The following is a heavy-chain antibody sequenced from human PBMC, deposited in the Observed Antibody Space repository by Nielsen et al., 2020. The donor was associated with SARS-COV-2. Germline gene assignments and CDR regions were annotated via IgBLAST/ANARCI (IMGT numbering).Heavy chain of an antibody. J-gene: IGHJ4*02. D-gene: IGHD5-24*01. V-gene: IGHV4-61*01. CDR3: VRIDMATISVDY. CDR1: GCSISSGSHY. CDR2: IFYRGNT. Sequence: SETLSLTCIASGCSISSGSHYWSWIRQPLGKGLEWIWYIFYRGNTNYNPSLKSRVTISVDTSKNQFSLKVKSVTAADTAVYYCVRIDMATISVDYWGRGTLVTVSS.